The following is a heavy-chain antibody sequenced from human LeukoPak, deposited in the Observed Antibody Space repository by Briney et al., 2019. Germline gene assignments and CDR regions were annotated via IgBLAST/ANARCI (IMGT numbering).Heavy chain of an antibody. CDR1: GGSISSYY. D-gene: IGHD5-18*01. V-gene: IGHV4-59*01. Sequence: SETLSLTCTVSGGSISSYYWSWIRQPPGQGLEWIGYIYYSGSTNYKSSLKSRVTISVDTAKNQFSLKLSSVTAADTAVYYCARVGGYSYEDVWGKGTTVTISS. CDR3: ARVGGYSYEDV. CDR2: IYYSGST. J-gene: IGHJ6*04.